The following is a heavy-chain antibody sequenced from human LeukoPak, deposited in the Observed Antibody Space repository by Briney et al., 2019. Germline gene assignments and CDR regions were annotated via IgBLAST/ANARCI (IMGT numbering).Heavy chain of an antibody. CDR3: ARGRFVGRGGPYGYVRYFDY. D-gene: IGHD5-18*01. CDR2: INHSGST. CDR1: GFTFSDYY. J-gene: IGHJ4*02. V-gene: IGHV4-34*01. Sequence: PGGSLRLSCAASGFTFSDYYMSWIRQPPGKGLEWIGEINHSGSTNYNPSLKSRVTISVDTSKNQFSLKLSSVTAADTAVYYCARGRFVGRGGPYGYVRYFDYWGQGTLVTVSS.